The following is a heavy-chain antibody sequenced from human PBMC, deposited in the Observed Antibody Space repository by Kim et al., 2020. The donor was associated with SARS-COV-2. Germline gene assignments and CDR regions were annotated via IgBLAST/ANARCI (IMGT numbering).Heavy chain of an antibody. Sequence: ASVKVSCKASGYTFTSYYMHWVRQAPGQGLEWMGIINPSGGSTSYAQKFQGRVTMTRDTSTSTVYMELSSLRSEDTAVYYCARLNCGGDCYSSGALNWFDPWGQGTLVTVSS. D-gene: IGHD2-21*02. CDR1: GYTFTSYY. CDR3: ARLNCGGDCYSSGALNWFDP. J-gene: IGHJ5*02. V-gene: IGHV1-46*01. CDR2: INPSGGST.